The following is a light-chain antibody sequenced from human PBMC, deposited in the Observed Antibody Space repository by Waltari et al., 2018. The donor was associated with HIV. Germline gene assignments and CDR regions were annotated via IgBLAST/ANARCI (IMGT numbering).Light chain of an antibody. Sequence: EILMTQSPATLSVSPGERATLSCRASQNIGNNFAWYQQKPGQAPRLLIYDTSARATGVPARFSGSGSGTESALTISSLQSEDFAVYYCQQYSHWPLTFGRGTKVEIK. CDR1: QNIGNN. J-gene: IGKJ4*01. CDR2: DTS. CDR3: QQYSHWPLT. V-gene: IGKV3-15*01.